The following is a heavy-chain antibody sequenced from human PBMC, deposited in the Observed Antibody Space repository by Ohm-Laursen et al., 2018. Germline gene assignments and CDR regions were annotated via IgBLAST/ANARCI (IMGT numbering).Heavy chain of an antibody. V-gene: IGHV1-69*06. J-gene: IGHJ3*02. CDR3: ASYGDYVRVGSSAPNAFDI. CDR1: GGTFSSYA. CDR2: IIPIFGTA. D-gene: IGHD4-17*01. Sequence: GSSVKVSCKASGGTFSSYAISWVRQAPGQGLEWMGGIIPIFGTANYAQKFQGRVTITADKSTSTAYMELSRLRSDDTAVYYCASYGDYVRVGSSAPNAFDIWGQGTMVTVSS.